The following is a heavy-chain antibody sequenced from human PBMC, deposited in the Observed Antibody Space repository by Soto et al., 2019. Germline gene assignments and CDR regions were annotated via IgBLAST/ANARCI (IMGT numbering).Heavy chain of an antibody. CDR3: ARAYGATWYFFGY. CDR2: LFSGGDT. CDR1: GFTVNTYH. J-gene: IGHJ4*02. V-gene: IGHV3-66*01. D-gene: IGHD6-13*01. Sequence: GSLRLSCAASGFTVNTYHVSWVRQAPGKWLEWVAVLFSGGDTKYGDSMKGRVTLSRDNSKNTLYLQMNNLRAEDTAVYYCARAYGATWYFFGYWGQGSMVTVSS.